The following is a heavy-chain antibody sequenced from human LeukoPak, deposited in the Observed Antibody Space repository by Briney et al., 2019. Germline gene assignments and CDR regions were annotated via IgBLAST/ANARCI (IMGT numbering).Heavy chain of an antibody. V-gene: IGHV1-8*02. CDR2: MNPNSGNT. CDR1: GYTFTSYG. Sequence: ASVKVSCKASGYTFTSYGISWVRQAPGQGLEWMGWMNPNSGNTGYAQKFQGRVTMTRNTSISTAYMELSSLRSEDTAVYYCARGDILTLAGQWGQGTLVTVSS. CDR3: ARGDILTLAGQ. J-gene: IGHJ4*02. D-gene: IGHD3-9*01.